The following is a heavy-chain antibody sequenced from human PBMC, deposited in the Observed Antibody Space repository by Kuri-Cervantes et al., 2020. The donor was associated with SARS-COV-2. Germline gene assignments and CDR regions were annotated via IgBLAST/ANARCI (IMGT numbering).Heavy chain of an antibody. D-gene: IGHD6-13*01. CDR1: VFTCSRYA. CDR2: ISGSGGIQ. J-gene: IGHJ4*02. CDR3: AREAIRAAAGTVDY. V-gene: IGHV3-23*01. Sequence: XSVFTCSRYAIRWVRQAPGKGLEWVSAISGSGGIQYYADSVKGRFTISRDNSKNTLYLQMNSLRAEDTAVYYCAREAIRAAAGTVDYWGQGTLVTVSS.